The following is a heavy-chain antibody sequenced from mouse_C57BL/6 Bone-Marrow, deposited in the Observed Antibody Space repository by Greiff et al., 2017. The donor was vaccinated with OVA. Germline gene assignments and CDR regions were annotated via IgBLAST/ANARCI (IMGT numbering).Heavy chain of an antibody. V-gene: IGHV1-72*01. Sequence: QVQLQQPGAELVKPGASVKLSCKASGYTFTSYWMHWVKQRPGRGLEWIGRIDTNSGGTKYNEKVKSKATLTVDKPSSTAYVQLSSLTSEYSAVYYCARGETIVCFDYWGQGTTLTVSS. D-gene: IGHD2-12*01. CDR2: IDTNSGGT. CDR1: GYTFTSYW. J-gene: IGHJ2*01. CDR3: ARGETIVCFDY.